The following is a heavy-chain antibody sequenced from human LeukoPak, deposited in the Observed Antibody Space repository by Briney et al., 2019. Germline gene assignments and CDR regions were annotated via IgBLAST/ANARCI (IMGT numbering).Heavy chain of an antibody. J-gene: IGHJ3*02. D-gene: IGHD6-25*01. V-gene: IGHV3-21*01. CDR2: ISSSSSYI. Sequence: GGSLRLSCAASGFTFSSYSMNWVRQAPGKGLEWVSSISSSSSYIYYADSVKGRFTISRDNAKNSLYLQINSLRAEDTAVYYCAREQSHTSGDAFDIWGQGTMVTVSS. CDR3: AREQSHTSGDAFDI. CDR1: GFTFSSYS.